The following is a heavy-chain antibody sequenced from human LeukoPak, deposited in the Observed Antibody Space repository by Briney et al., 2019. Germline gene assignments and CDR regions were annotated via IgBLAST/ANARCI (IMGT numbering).Heavy chain of an antibody. CDR1: GFIFSNYA. CDR2: ISGSGAST. J-gene: IGHJ6*02. D-gene: IGHD7-27*01. CDR3: AVTGRHYSGN. Sequence: RGSLRLSCAASGFIFSNYAMSWVRQAPGKGLEWVSVISGSGASTQSADSAKGRFTISRDNSKNILYLQMNSLRAEDTAVYYCAVTGRHYSGNWGQGTTVTVSS. V-gene: IGHV3-23*01.